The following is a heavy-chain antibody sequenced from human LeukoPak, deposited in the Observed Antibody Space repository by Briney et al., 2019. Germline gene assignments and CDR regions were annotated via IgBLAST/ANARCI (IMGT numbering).Heavy chain of an antibody. CDR1: GYTLTELS. CDR3: ATEGKMVRGVYTDY. J-gene: IGHJ4*02. V-gene: IGHV1-24*01. D-gene: IGHD3-10*01. CDR2: FDPEDGET. Sequence: ASVKVSCKVSGYTLTELSMHWVRQAPGKGLEWMGRFDPEDGETIYAQKFQGRVTMAADTSTDTVYMELSSLRSEDTAVYYCATEGKMVRGVYTDYWGQGTLVTVSS.